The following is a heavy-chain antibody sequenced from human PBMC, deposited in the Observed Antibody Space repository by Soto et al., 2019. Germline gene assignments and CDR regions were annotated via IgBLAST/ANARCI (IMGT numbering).Heavy chain of an antibody. Sequence: GGSLRLSCAASGFTFSSYSMNWVRQAPGKGLEWVSYISSSSSTIYYADSVKGRFTISRDNAKNTVFLQMSSLRAEDTAVYYCAKYVAVAGTALYGMDVWGQGTTVTVSS. CDR1: GFTFSSYS. D-gene: IGHD6-19*01. V-gene: IGHV3-48*01. CDR2: ISSSSSTI. CDR3: AKYVAVAGTALYGMDV. J-gene: IGHJ6*02.